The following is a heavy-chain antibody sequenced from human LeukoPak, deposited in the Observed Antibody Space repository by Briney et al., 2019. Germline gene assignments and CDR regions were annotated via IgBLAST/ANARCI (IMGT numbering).Heavy chain of an antibody. CDR3: ARCWVDYYYYMDV. CDR2: IYYSGST. D-gene: IGHD3-16*01. V-gene: IGHV4-30-4*08. CDR1: GGSISSGDYY. J-gene: IGHJ6*03. Sequence: ASETLSLTCTVSGGSISSGDYYWSWIRQPPGKGLEWIGYIYYSGSTYYNPSLKSRVTISVDTSKNQFSLKLSSVTAADTAVYYCARCWVDYYYYMDVWGKGTTVTVSS.